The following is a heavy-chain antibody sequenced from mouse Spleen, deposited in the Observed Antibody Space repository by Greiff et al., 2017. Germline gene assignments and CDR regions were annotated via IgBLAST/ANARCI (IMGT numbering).Heavy chain of an antibody. Sequence: EVQLQQSGPELGKPGASVKISCKASGYSFTGYNMYWVKQSHRKSLEWIGYIDPYNGGTSYNQKSKGKATLTVDKSSSTAYMHLNSLTSEDSAIYYCARGRYGYPFDYWGQGTTLTVSS. CDR3: ARGRYGYPFDY. V-gene: IGHV1S135*01. CDR2: IDPYNGGT. CDR1: GYSFTGYN. J-gene: IGHJ2*01. D-gene: IGHD2-2*01.